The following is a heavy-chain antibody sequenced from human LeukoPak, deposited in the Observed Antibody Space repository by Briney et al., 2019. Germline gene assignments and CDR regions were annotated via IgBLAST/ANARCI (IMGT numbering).Heavy chain of an antibody. CDR3: ARGHGYYGMDV. J-gene: IGHJ6*02. Sequence: GSLRLSCAAPGFTFSSYAMSWVRQAPGKGLEWIGEINRSGSTNYNPSLKSRVTISVDTSKNQFSLKLSSVTAADTAVYYCARGHGYYGMDVWGQGTTVTVSS. CDR2: INRSGST. V-gene: IGHV4-34*01. D-gene: IGHD2-8*01. CDR1: GFTFSSYA.